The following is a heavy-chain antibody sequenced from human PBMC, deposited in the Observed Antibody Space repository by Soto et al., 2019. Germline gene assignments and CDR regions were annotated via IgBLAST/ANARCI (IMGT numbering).Heavy chain of an antibody. Sequence: ASVKVSCKASGYTFTSYGISWVRQAPGQGLEWMGWISAYNGNTNYAQKLQGRVTMTTNTSTSTAYMELRSLRSEDTAVYYCAIWGYCSGWDDAYDIWGRGTMVTVS. CDR1: GYTFTSYG. J-gene: IGHJ3*02. V-gene: IGHV1-18*01. CDR2: ISAYNGNT. CDR3: AIWGYCSGWDDAYDI. D-gene: IGHD6-19*01.